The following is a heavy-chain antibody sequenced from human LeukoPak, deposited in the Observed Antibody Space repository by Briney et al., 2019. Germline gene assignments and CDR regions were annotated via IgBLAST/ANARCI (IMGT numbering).Heavy chain of an antibody. CDR2: DYYTGST. J-gene: IGHJ4*02. D-gene: IGHD3-10*01. Sequence: SETLSLTCTVSGDSITNFYWYWVRQFPGKGLEWIGYDYYTGSTNYNPSLKSRLTVSVDTSKNLFSLRLTYLTAADTGVYYCARAGASGSSFDYWGQGTQVTVSS. CDR3: ARAGASGSSFDY. CDR1: GDSITNFY. V-gene: IGHV4-59*01.